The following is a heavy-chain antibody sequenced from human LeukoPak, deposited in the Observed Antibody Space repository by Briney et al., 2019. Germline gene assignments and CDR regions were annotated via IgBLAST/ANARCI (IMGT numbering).Heavy chain of an antibody. D-gene: IGHD6-19*01. CDR2: INAGNGNT. V-gene: IGHV1-3*01. CDR1: GYIFSTYG. CDR3: ARDLADSSGWYYWAFDI. Sequence: ASVKVSCKASGYIFSTYGMHWVRQAPGQRLEWMGWINAGNGNTKYSQKFQGRVTITRDTSASTAYMELSSLRSEDTAVYYCARDLADSSGWYYWAFDIWGQGTMVTVSS. J-gene: IGHJ3*02.